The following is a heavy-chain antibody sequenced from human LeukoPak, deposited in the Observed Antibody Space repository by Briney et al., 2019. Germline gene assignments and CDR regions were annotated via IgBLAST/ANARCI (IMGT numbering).Heavy chain of an antibody. CDR3: AREGTPNGMDV. CDR1: GFTFSSYS. CDR2: ISSGSSYI. Sequence: GGSLRLSCAASGFTFSSYSMNWVRQAPGKGLEWVSSISSGSSYIYYADSVKGRFTISRDNAKNSLYLQMNSLRAEDTAVYYCAREGTPNGMDVWGQGTTVTVSS. J-gene: IGHJ6*02. V-gene: IGHV3-21*01.